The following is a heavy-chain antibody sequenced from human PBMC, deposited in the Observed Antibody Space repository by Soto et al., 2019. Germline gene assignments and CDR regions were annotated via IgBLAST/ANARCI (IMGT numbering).Heavy chain of an antibody. CDR1: GYTFTSYG. CDR2: ISAYNGNT. V-gene: IGHV1-18*01. J-gene: IGHJ5*02. CDR3: ARVVGALGHWFDP. Sequence: QVQLVQSGAEVKKPGASVKVSCKASGYTFTSYGISWVRQAPGQGLEWMGRISAYNGNTNYAQKLQGRVTMTTDTSTSTAYRELRSLRSDDTTVYYCARVVGALGHWFDPWGQGTLVTVSS. D-gene: IGHD1-26*01.